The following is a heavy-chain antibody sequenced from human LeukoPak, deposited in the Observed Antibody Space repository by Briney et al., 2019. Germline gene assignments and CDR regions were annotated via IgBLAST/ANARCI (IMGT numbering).Heavy chain of an antibody. CDR3: AKGQAPDY. CDR1: GFTFSSYG. J-gene: IGHJ4*02. V-gene: IGHV3-30*18. Sequence: GGSLRLSCAASGFTFSSYGMHRVRQAPGKGLEWVAVISYDGSNKYYADSVKGRFTISRDNSKNTLYLQMNSLRAEDTAVYYCAKGQAPDYWGQGTLVTVSS. CDR2: ISYDGSNK.